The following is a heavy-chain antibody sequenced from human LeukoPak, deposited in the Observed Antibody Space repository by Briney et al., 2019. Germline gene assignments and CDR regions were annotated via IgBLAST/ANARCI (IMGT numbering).Heavy chain of an antibody. CDR2: IWYDGSNK. D-gene: IGHD3-10*01. V-gene: IGHV3-33*03. CDR3: ARSTRGSGSYYQAY. CDR1: GFTFSSYG. Sequence: PGRSLRLSCAASGFTFSSYGMHWVRQAPGKGLEWVAVIWYDGSNKYYADSVKGRFTISRDNAKDSLSLQMNSLRADDTAVYYCARSTRGSGSYYQAYWGQGTLVTVSS. J-gene: IGHJ4*02.